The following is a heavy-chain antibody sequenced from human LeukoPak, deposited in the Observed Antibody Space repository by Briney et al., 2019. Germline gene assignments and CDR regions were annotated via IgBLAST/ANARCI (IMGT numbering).Heavy chain of an antibody. CDR1: GYTFTGYY. Sequence: ASVKVSCKASGYTFTGYYMHWVRQAPGQGLEWMGWINPTSFGTKYEQKFQGRVTMTRDTSISTDYMELSDLRSDDTAVYYCARFRGSGWYSFDLWGQGTLVTVSS. CDR3: ARFRGSGWYSFDL. CDR2: INPTSFGT. J-gene: IGHJ5*02. D-gene: IGHD6-19*01. V-gene: IGHV1-2*02.